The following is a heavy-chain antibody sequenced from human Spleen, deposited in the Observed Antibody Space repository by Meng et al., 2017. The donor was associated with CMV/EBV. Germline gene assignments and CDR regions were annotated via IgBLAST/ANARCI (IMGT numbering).Heavy chain of an antibody. D-gene: IGHD3-22*01. CDR2: INPNSGGT. Sequence: ASVKVSCKASGYTFTGYYMHWVRQAPGQGLEWMGWINPNSGGTNYAQKFQGRVTMTRDTSISTAYMELSGLRSDDTAVYYCARGNNYYDSSGYDPWGQGTLVTVSS. J-gene: IGHJ5*02. CDR1: GYTFTGYY. CDR3: ARGNNYYDSSGYDP. V-gene: IGHV1-2*02.